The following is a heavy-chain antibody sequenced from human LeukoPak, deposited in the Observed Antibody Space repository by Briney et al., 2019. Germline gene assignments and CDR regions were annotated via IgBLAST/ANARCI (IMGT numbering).Heavy chain of an antibody. J-gene: IGHJ3*02. CDR3: ARRNILTEGEAFDI. CDR1: GGSISSYY. V-gene: IGHV4-59*08. Sequence: SGTLSLTCAVSGGSISSYYWTWIRQPPGKGLEWIGYIYNSGSTNYNPSLRSRVTISVDASKNQFSLKLNSVTAADTAAYYCARRNILTEGEAFDIWGQGTLVTVSS. D-gene: IGHD3-9*01. CDR2: IYNSGST.